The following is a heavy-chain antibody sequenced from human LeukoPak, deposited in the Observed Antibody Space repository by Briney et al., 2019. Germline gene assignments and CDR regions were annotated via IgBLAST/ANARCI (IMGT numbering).Heavy chain of an antibody. V-gene: IGHV3-30*04. J-gene: IGHJ4*02. CDR3: AKDTRSRYLDY. D-gene: IGHD2-2*01. Sequence: GGSLRLSCAASGFTFNKYPMHWVRQAPGKGLEWVAVIYYDGSDEYYADSVKGRFTISRDNSKSTLFLQMNSLRAEDTGVCYCAKDTRSRYLDYWGQGTLVTVSS. CDR1: GFTFNKYP. CDR2: IYYDGSDE.